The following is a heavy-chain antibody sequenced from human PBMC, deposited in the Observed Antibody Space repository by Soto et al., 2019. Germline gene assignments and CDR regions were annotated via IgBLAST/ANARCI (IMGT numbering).Heavy chain of an antibody. V-gene: IGHV5-51*01. CDR1: GYSFTSYW. D-gene: IGHD4-4*01. CDR2: IYPGDSDT. J-gene: IGHJ6*02. Sequence: GASLKISCKGSGYSFTSYWIGWVRQMPGKGLEWVGIIYPGDSDTRYSPSFQGQVTISADKSISTAYLQWSSLKASDTAMYYCARHATVTTRGHYYYYGMDVWGQGTTVTVSS. CDR3: ARHATVTTRGHYYYYGMDV.